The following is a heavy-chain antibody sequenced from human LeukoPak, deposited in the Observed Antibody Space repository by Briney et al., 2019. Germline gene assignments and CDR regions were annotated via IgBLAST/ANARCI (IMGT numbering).Heavy chain of an antibody. J-gene: IGHJ5*02. Sequence: PSETLSLTCTVSGGSISSSSYYWGWIRQPPGKGLEWIGIIYYSGSTYYNPSLKSRLTISVDTSKNQFSLKLSSVTATDTAVYYCARRGYCSSTSCYGYWFDPWGKGTLVTVSS. CDR3: ARRGYCSSTSCYGYWFDP. D-gene: IGHD2-2*01. CDR1: GGSISSSSYY. CDR2: IYYSGST. V-gene: IGHV4-39*01.